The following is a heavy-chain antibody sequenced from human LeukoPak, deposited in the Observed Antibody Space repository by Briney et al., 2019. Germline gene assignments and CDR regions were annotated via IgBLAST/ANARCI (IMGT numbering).Heavy chain of an antibody. CDR2: ISGSGGST. CDR3: ASRDPCSGSTCYPLSY. J-gene: IGHJ4*02. D-gene: IGHD2-15*01. Sequence: GGSLRLSCAASGFTFSSYAMSWVRQAPGKGLEWVSAISGSGGSTYYADSLKGRFTISRDNSKNTLYLQMNTLRAEDTAVYYCASRDPCSGSTCYPLSYWGQGTLVTISS. CDR1: GFTFSSYA. V-gene: IGHV3-23*01.